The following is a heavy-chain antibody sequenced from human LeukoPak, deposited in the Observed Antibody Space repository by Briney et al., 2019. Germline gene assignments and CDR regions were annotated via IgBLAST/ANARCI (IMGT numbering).Heavy chain of an antibody. D-gene: IGHD1-26*01. Sequence: AGGSLRLSCAASGFTFSSYWMYWVRQAPGKGLEWVSAISGSGGSTYYADSVKGRFTISRDNSKNTLYLQMNSLRAEDTAVYYCAKDLAGSGSYSFDYWGQGTLVTVSS. CDR1: GFTFSSYW. CDR3: AKDLAGSGSYSFDY. CDR2: ISGSGGST. V-gene: IGHV3-23*01. J-gene: IGHJ4*02.